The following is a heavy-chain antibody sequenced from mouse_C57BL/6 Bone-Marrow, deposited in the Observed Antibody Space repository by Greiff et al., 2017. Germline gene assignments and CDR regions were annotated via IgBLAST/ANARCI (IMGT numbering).Heavy chain of an antibody. D-gene: IGHD1-1*01. CDR2: IWWDDDK. V-gene: IGHV8-8*01. Sequence: QVQLKESGPGILQPSQTLSLTCSFSGFSLSTFGMGVGWIRQPSGKGLEWLAHIWWDDDKYYNPALKSRLTISKYTSKNQVFLKIANVDTADTATYYCARMDITTVVGASMDYWGQGTSVTVSS. J-gene: IGHJ4*01. CDR1: GFSLSTFGMG. CDR3: ARMDITTVVGASMDY.